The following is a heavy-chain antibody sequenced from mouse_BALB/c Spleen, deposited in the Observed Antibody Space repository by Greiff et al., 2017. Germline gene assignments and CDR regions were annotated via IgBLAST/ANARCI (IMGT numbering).Heavy chain of an antibody. Sequence: VQLQQSGAELVKPGASVKLSCKASGYTFTSYYMYWVKQRPGQGLEWIGEINPSNGGTNFNEKFKSKATLTVDKSSSTAYMQLSSLTSEDSAVYYCTRGGIYFDYWGQGTTLTVSS. V-gene: IGHV1S81*02. CDR2: INPSNGGT. CDR3: TRGGIYFDY. J-gene: IGHJ2*01. CDR1: GYTFTSYY.